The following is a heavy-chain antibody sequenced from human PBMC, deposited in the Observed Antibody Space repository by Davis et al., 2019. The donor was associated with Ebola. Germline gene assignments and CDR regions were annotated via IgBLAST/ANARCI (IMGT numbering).Heavy chain of an antibody. CDR3: ARAQVRWLRSAPPSDY. Sequence: SETLSLTCTVSGDSITIDYWSWFRQPPGKGLEFLAYINYRGDTNYNPSLKSRVTISVDTSKNQFSLKLSSVTAADTAVYYCARAQVRWLRSAPPSDYWGQGTLVTVSS. CDR1: GDSITIDY. D-gene: IGHD5-12*01. J-gene: IGHJ4*02. CDR2: INYRGDT. V-gene: IGHV4-59*12.